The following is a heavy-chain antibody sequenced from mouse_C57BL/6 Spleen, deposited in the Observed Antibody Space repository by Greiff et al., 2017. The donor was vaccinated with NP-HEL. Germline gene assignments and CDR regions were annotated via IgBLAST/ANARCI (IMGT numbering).Heavy chain of an antibody. V-gene: IGHV5-17*01. CDR3: ARGGYGSRAWFAY. CDR2: ISSGSSTI. Sequence: VQLVESGGGLVKPGGSLKLSCAASGFTFSDYGMHWVRQAPEKGLEWVAYISSGSSTIYYADTVKGRFTISRANAKNTLFLQMTSLRSEDTAMYYGARGGYGSRAWFAYWGQGTLVTVSA. J-gene: IGHJ3*01. CDR1: GFTFSDYG. D-gene: IGHD1-1*01.